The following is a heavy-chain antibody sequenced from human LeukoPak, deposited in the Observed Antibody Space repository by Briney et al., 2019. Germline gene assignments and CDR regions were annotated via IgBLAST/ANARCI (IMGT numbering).Heavy chain of an antibody. Sequence: GGSLRLSCVVSGFTFNRCWMNWVRQAPGKGLEWVAHINPDGRDTYYVDSVRGRFTISRDNAQNSMYLQMSSLRVEDTAVYYCTSWGDTTAEYFQRWGQGTLVTVSS. CDR1: GFTFNRCW. D-gene: IGHD2-21*02. J-gene: IGHJ1*01. CDR3: TSWGDTTAEYFQR. CDR2: INPDGRDT. V-gene: IGHV3-7*01.